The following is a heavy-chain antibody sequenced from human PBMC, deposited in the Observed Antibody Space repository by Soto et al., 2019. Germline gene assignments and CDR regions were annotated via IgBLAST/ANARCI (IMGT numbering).Heavy chain of an antibody. CDR2: IYGNGDT. V-gene: IGHV3-66*01. Sequence: EVQLVESGGGLVQPGGSLRLSCAASGITVSNNYMSWVRQAPGKGLECVSLIYGNGDTRYADSVKGRFTISRDNSKNTVYLQMNSLRAEDTAVYYCARDPPGIAAAGGGWGQGTTVTVSS. D-gene: IGHD6-13*01. J-gene: IGHJ6*02. CDR3: ARDPPGIAAAGGG. CDR1: GITVSNNY.